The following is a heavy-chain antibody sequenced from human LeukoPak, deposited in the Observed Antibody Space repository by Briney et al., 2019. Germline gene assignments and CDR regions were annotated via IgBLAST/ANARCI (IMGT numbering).Heavy chain of an antibody. D-gene: IGHD4-23*01. CDR1: GFTFRTYT. J-gene: IGHJ5*02. CDR2: ISYDGYYK. Sequence: GGSLRLSCAASGFTFRTYTMHWVRQAPGKGLEWVASISYDGYYKYYAGSVKRPFIISRDNSKTTLYLQINSLRADDTAVYYCASAGAVTDSFVHWGEGTLVIVSS. V-gene: IGHV3-30-3*01. CDR3: ASAGAVTDSFVH.